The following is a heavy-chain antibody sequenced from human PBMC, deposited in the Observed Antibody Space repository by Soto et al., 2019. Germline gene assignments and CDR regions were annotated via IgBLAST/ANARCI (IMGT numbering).Heavy chain of an antibody. CDR2: DRNRVNSYTT. J-gene: IGHJ4*02. CDR3: ARDKVGGGFDY. CDR1: GFSFSDHF. Sequence: EVQLVESGGGLVQPGGSLRLSCAASGFSFSDHFMDRVRQAPGKGLQWVGRDRNRVNSYTTVYAASVVGRFTVSRDDSKNLVYLQMNSLKIEDTAVYYWARDKVGGGFDYWGQGTLVTVSA. D-gene: IGHD1-26*01. V-gene: IGHV3-72*01.